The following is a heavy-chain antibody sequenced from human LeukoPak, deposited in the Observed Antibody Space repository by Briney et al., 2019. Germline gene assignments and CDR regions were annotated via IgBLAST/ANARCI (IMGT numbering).Heavy chain of an antibody. CDR2: ISGSGGST. Sequence: GGSLRLSCAASGFTFSSYWMSWVRQAPGKGLEWVSAISGSGGSTYYADSVKGRFTISRDNSKNTLYLQMNSLRAEDTAVYYCAKARGYSYGSDAFDIWGQGTMVTVSS. CDR3: AKARGYSYGSDAFDI. CDR1: GFTFSSYW. J-gene: IGHJ3*02. V-gene: IGHV3-23*01. D-gene: IGHD5-18*01.